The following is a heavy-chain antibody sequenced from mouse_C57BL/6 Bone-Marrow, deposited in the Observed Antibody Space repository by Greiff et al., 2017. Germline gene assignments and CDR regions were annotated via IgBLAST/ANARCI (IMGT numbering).Heavy chain of an antibody. Sequence: QVHVKQPGAELVRPGTSVKLSCKASGYTFPSYWMHWVKQRPGQGLEWIGVIDPSDSYTNYNQKFKGKATLTVDTSSSTAYMQLSSLTSEDSAVYYCARIDGKGYWGQGTTLTVSS. CDR1: GYTFPSYW. CDR2: IDPSDSYT. CDR3: ARIDGKGY. V-gene: IGHV1-59*01. J-gene: IGHJ2*01. D-gene: IGHD1-1*01.